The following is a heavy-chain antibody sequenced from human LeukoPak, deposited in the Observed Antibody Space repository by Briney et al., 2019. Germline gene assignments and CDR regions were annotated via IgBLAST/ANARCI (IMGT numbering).Heavy chain of an antibody. CDR2: INHSGST. CDR3: ARTAAYSSSWSPGSRPTKFDY. J-gene: IGHJ4*02. D-gene: IGHD6-13*01. CDR1: GGSFSGYY. V-gene: IGHV4-34*01. Sequence: SQTLSLTCAVYGGSFSGYYWSWIRHPPRKGMEWNGEINHSGSTNYNPSLKRRVTISVDTSKNQFSLKLSSVTAADTAVYYCARTAAYSSSWSPGSRPTKFDYWGQGTLVTVSS.